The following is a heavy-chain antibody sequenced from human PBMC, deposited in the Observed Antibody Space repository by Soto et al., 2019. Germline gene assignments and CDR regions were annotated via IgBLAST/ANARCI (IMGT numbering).Heavy chain of an antibody. D-gene: IGHD6-19*01. CDR3: ARSPPDGSGWFSRPFDY. V-gene: IGHV3-66*01. J-gene: IGHJ4*02. CDR1: GFTVGSYY. CDR2: IYADGTT. Sequence: GGSLRLSCAASGFTVGSYYMNWVRQTPGKGLEWVSVIYADGTTYYADSVKGRFTISRDTSRNMLYFQMNSLRTEDTAVYYCARSPPDGSGWFSRPFDYWGQGTLVTVSS.